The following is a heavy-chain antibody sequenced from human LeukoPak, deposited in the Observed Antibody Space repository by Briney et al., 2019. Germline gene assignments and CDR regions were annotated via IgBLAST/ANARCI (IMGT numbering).Heavy chain of an antibody. CDR1: GGSFSGYY. V-gene: IGHV4-34*01. D-gene: IGHD5-18*01. Sequence: SETLSLTCAVYGGSFSGYYWSWIRQPPGKGLEWIGEINHSGSTNYNPSLRSRITISVDTSKNQFSLKLSSVTAADTAVYYCARGPSTYNYAYYFYMDVWGKGTTVTVSS. CDR3: ARGPSTYNYAYYFYMDV. J-gene: IGHJ6*03. CDR2: INHSGST.